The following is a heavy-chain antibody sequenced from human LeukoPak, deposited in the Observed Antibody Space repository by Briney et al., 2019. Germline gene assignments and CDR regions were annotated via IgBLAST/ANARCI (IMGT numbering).Heavy chain of an antibody. CDR2: ISASGGST. J-gene: IGHJ4*02. D-gene: IGHD2-15*01. Sequence: GGSLRLSCAASGFTFSSYAMSWVRQAPGKGLEWVSSISASGGSTYYADSVKGRFTISRDNSKNTLYLQMNSLRAEDTAVYYCATDIVVVVAATLPGGGHKGYWGQGTLVTVSS. CDR3: ATDIVVVVAATLPGGGHKGY. V-gene: IGHV3-23*01. CDR1: GFTFSSYA.